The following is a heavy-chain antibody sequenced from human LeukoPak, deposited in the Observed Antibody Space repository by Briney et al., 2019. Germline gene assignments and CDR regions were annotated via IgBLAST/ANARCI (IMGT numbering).Heavy chain of an antibody. CDR3: AREGYCSGGTCYGWIPIDY. J-gene: IGHJ4*02. CDR1: GGSISSYY. D-gene: IGHD2-15*01. CDR2: IYYSGST. Sequence: PSETLSLTCTVSGGSISSYYWSWIRQPPGKGLEWIGSIYYSGSTYYNPSLKSRVTISVDTSQNQFSLKLSSVTAADTAIYCCAREGYCSGGTCYGWIPIDYWGQGTLVTVSS. V-gene: IGHV4-59*12.